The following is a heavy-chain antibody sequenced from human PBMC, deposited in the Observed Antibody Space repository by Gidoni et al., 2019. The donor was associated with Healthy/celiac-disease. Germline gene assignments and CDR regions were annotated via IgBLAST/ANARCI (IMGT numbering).Heavy chain of an antibody. Sequence: QVQLQQWGAGLLKPSETLSLTCAVYGGSFSGYYWSWIRQPPGKGLEWIGEINHSGSTNYNPSLKSRVTISVDTSKNQFSLKLSSVTAADTAVYYCARGTRAAAFDYWGQGTLVTVSS. CDR2: INHSGST. V-gene: IGHV4-34*01. CDR3: ARGTRAAAFDY. J-gene: IGHJ4*02. D-gene: IGHD6-13*01. CDR1: GGSFSGYY.